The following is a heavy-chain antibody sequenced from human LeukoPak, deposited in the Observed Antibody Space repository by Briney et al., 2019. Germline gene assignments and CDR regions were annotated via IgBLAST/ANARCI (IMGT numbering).Heavy chain of an antibody. J-gene: IGHJ6*02. CDR2: IYYSGST. CDR3: ARDSCSYGAYCYGMDV. CDR1: GGSISSYY. V-gene: IGHV4-59*01. Sequence: PSETLSVTCTVSGGSISSYYWSWIRQPPGKGLEWIGYIYYSGSTNYNPSLKSRVTISIDTSKNQISLKLSSVTAADTAVYYCARDSCSYGAYCYGMDVWGQGTTVTVSS. D-gene: IGHD4/OR15-4a*01.